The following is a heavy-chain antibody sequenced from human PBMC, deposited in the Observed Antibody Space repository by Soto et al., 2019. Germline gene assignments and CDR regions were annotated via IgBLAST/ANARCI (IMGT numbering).Heavy chain of an antibody. CDR3: AKGEGMADY. Sequence: QVQLVQSGGEVKMPGDSVKVSCKASGYTFTNFGITWVRQAPGQGLEWMGWITPYNGNTNYAQKVQGRVTLTTDTSTSTAYMELRSLRSDDTAVYYCAKGEGMADYWGQGTLVTVSS. CDR1: GYTFTNFG. J-gene: IGHJ4*02. D-gene: IGHD3-10*01. V-gene: IGHV1-18*01. CDR2: ITPYNGNT.